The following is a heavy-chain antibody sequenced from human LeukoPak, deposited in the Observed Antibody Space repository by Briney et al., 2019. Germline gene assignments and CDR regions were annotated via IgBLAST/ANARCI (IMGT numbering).Heavy chain of an antibody. J-gene: IGHJ4*02. CDR1: GYTFTSYG. CDR3: ARGYYDILTGYYPFDY. D-gene: IGHD3-9*01. CDR2: ISAYNGNT. Sequence: ASVKVSCKASGYTFTSYGISWVRQAPGQGLEWMGWISAYNGNTNYAQKLQDRVTMTTDTSTSTAYMELRSLRSDDTAVYYCARGYYDILTGYYPFDYWGQGTLVTVSS. V-gene: IGHV1-18*01.